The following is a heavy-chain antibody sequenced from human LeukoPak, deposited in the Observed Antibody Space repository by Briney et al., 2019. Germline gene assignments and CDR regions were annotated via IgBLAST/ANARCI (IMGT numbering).Heavy chain of an antibody. D-gene: IGHD3-10*01. CDR3: ARKTDSGSNWFDP. V-gene: IGHV3-74*01. CDR1: GFTFSRYW. CDR2: INGDGSST. J-gene: IGHJ5*02. Sequence: GGSLRLSCAASGFTFSRYWMNWVRQVPGKGLVWVSRINGDGSSTSHADSVKGRFTISRDNAKDTLYLQMNSLRPEDTAVYYCARKTDSGSNWFDPWGQGTLVTVSS.